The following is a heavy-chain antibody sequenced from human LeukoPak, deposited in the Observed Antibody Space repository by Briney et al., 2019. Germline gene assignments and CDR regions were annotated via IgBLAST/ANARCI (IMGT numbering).Heavy chain of an antibody. CDR3: ARDPSDYYDSSGLDY. CDR2: ISSSSSYT. CDR1: GFTFSDYY. Sequence: GGSLRLSCAASGFTFSDYYMSWIRQAPGKGLEGVSYISSSSSYTNYADSVKGRFTISRDNAKNSLYLQMNSLRAEDTAVYYCARDPSDYYDSSGLDYWGQGTLVTVSS. D-gene: IGHD3-22*01. J-gene: IGHJ4*02. V-gene: IGHV3-11*05.